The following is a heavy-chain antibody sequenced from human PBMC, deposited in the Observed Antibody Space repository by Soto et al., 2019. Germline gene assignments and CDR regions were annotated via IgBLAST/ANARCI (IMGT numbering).Heavy chain of an antibody. CDR2: IKSDGSST. D-gene: IGHD3-9*01. CDR3: AIGGGDYNYLDY. Sequence: EVQLVESGGGLVQPGGSLRLSCAASGFLFNTYWMFWVRQAPRKGLLWVSRIKSDGSSTNYADSVKGRSTISRDNAKNTLYLQMTSLRAEDTAVYYCAIGGGDYNYLDYWGQGILVTVSS. J-gene: IGHJ4*02. V-gene: IGHV3-74*01. CDR1: GFLFNTYW.